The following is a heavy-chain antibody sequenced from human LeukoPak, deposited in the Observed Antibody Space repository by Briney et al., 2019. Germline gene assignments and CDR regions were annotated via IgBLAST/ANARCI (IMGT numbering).Heavy chain of an antibody. CDR3: AKPISGGLAVTADWFHP. CDR1: GLTVNSNY. D-gene: IGHD6-19*01. J-gene: IGHJ5*01. CDR2: INANSGTT. Sequence: GGSLRLSCAASGLTVNSNYLSWVRQAPGKGLEWVSTINANSGTTSYAASVRGRFTISRDNSKNTLYLQLNTLRADDTATYYCAKPISGGLAVTADWFHPWGQGTLVVVSS. V-gene: IGHV3-23*01.